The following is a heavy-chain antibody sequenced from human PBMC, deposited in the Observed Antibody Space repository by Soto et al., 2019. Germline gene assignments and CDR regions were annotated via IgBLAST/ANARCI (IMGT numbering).Heavy chain of an antibody. D-gene: IGHD2-2*01. CDR2: LSTSSTTI. CDR3: AREYCSSTSCLYDY. Sequence: EVQLVESGGGLVQPGGSLRLSCAASRFTFSSYRMNWVRQARGKGLEWVSYLSTSSTTIYYADSVKGRFTISSDNAKNALDLQMNSLRAEDTAVYYCAREYCSSTSCLYDYWGQGTLVTVSP. CDR1: RFTFSSYR. J-gene: IGHJ4*02. V-gene: IGHV3-48*01.